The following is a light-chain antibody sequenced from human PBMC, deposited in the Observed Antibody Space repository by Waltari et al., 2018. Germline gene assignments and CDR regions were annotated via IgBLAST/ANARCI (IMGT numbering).Light chain of an antibody. Sequence: DIQMTQSPSSVSASVGDSVTITCRASQGISSGLAWYQQKPGTAPKLLIYGASNLQSGVPSRFSGSGSGTDFTLTISSLQPEDFATYYCQQANSFPPTFGQGTKLEIK. CDR1: QGISSG. CDR2: GAS. CDR3: QQANSFPPT. V-gene: IGKV1-12*01. J-gene: IGKJ2*01.